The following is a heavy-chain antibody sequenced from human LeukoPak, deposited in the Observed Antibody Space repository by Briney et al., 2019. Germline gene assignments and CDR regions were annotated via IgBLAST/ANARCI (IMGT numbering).Heavy chain of an antibody. CDR2: IYYSGST. CDR3: ARGTVVTPGLDY. J-gene: IGHJ4*02. D-gene: IGHD4-23*01. CDR1: GGSISSSSYY. V-gene: IGHV4-39*07. Sequence: SETLSLTCTVSGGSISSSSYYWGWIRQPPGKGLEWIGSIYYSGSTYYNPSLKRRVTISVDTSKNQFSLKPSSVTAADTAVYYCARGTVVTPGLDYWGQGTLVTVSS.